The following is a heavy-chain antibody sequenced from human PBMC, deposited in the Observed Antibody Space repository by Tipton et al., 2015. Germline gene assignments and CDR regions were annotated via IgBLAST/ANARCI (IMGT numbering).Heavy chain of an antibody. J-gene: IGHJ6*02. CDR1: GGSFSGYY. D-gene: IGHD2-21*01. CDR3: ARQGTVVVIGMSHYYYYGMDV. Sequence: TLSLTCAVYGGSFSGYYWSWIRQPPGEGLEWIGSISHSGNTYYNPSLKSRVTMSRDTSKNQFSLKLTSVTAADTAVYYCARQGTVVVIGMSHYYYYGMDVWGQGTTVTVSS. CDR2: ISHSGNT. V-gene: IGHV4-34*10.